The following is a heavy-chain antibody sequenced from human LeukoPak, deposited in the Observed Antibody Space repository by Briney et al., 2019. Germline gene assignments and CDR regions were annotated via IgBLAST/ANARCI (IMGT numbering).Heavy chain of an antibody. V-gene: IGHV1-2*02. CDR2: INPNSGGT. Sequence: GASVKVSCKASGYTFTGYYMHWVRQAPGQGLEWMGWINPNSGGTNYAQKFQGRVTMTRDTSISTAYMELSRLRSDDTAVYYCARDGYSYGEEGFDYWGQGTLVTVSS. D-gene: IGHD5-18*01. CDR3: ARDGYSYGEEGFDY. J-gene: IGHJ4*02. CDR1: GYTFTGYY.